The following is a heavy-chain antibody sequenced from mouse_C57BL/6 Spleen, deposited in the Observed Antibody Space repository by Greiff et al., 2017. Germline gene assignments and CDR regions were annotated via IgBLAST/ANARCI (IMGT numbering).Heavy chain of an antibody. CDR3: ARSGETWFAY. Sequence: QVQLQQSGPELVKPGASVKISCKASGYAFSSSWMNWVKQRPGKGLEWIGRIYPGDGDTNYNGKFKGKATLTAGKSSSTAYMQLSSLTSEDSAVXFCARSGETWFAYWGQGTLVTVSA. CDR2: IYPGDGDT. CDR1: GYAFSSSW. J-gene: IGHJ3*01. D-gene: IGHD1-3*01. V-gene: IGHV1-82*01.